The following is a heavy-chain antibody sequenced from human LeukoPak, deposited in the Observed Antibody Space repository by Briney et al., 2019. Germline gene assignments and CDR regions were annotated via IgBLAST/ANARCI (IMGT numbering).Heavy chain of an antibody. CDR2: ISSSSSTI. CDR1: GFTFSRYS. CDR3: AKVGGQTDFDY. J-gene: IGHJ4*02. V-gene: IGHV3-48*04. Sequence: PGGSLRLSCAASGFTFSRYSMNWVRQAPGKGLEWVSYISSSSSTIYYADSVKGRFTISRDNAKNSLYLQMNSLRAEDTAVYYCAKVGGQTDFDYWGQGTLVTVSS. D-gene: IGHD3-10*01.